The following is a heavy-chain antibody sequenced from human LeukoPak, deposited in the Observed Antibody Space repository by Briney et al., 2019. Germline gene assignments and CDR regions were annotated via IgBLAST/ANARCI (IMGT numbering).Heavy chain of an antibody. CDR3: ARGGSYNWNYYDFDY. CDR1: GYTFTSYY. CDR2: INPSGGST. D-gene: IGHD1-7*01. V-gene: IGHV1-46*01. Sequence: ASVKVSCKASGYTFTSYYIHWVRQAPGQGLEWMGIINPSGGSTSYAQKFQGRVTMTRDMSTSTVYMELSSLRSEDTAVYYCARGGSYNWNYYDFDYWGQGTLVTVSS. J-gene: IGHJ4*02.